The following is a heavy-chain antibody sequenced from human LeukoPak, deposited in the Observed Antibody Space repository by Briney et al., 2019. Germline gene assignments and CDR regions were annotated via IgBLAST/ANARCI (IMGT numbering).Heavy chain of an antibody. CDR2: ISSSSSYI. J-gene: IGHJ6*02. CDR1: GFTFSSYS. Sequence: RGSLRLSCAASGFTFSSYSMNWVRQAPGKGLEWVSSISSSSSYIYYADSVKGRFTISRDNAKNSLYLQMNSLRAEDTAVYYCASYGYIYGPLYYYYGMDVWGQGTTVTVS. CDR3: ASYGYIYGPLYYYYGMDV. V-gene: IGHV3-21*01. D-gene: IGHD5-18*01.